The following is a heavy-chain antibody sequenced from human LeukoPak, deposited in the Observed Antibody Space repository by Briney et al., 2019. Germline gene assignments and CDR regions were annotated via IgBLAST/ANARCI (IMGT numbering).Heavy chain of an antibody. V-gene: IGHV3-53*01. CDR1: GFTFSSYS. J-gene: IGHJ4*02. D-gene: IGHD3-10*01. CDR2: IFSGGST. CDR3: ARYYYGSGSYSFADY. Sequence: PGGSLRLSCAASGFTFSSYSMSWVRQAPGKGLEWVSVIFSGGSTYYADSVKGRFTISRDNSRNTLYLQMNSLRDEDTAVYYCARYYYGSGSYSFADYWGQGTLVTVSS.